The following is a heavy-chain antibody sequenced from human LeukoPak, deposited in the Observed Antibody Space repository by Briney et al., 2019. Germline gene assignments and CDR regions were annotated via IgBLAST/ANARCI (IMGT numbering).Heavy chain of an antibody. Sequence: PGGSLRLSCAASGFTFSTYWMSWVRQAPGKGLEWVANIKQDGSEKYYVDSVKGRFTISRDNAKDSLYLHMNSLRVEDTAVYYCARVRFPSDCLGQGTLVTVSS. CDR2: IKQDGSEK. CDR3: ARVRFPSDC. J-gene: IGHJ4*02. CDR1: GFTFSTYW. V-gene: IGHV3-7*01. D-gene: IGHD3-16*01.